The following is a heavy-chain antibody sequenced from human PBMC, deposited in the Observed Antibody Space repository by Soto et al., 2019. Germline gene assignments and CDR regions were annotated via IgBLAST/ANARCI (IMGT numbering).Heavy chain of an antibody. CDR1: GFTFSSYC. V-gene: IGHV3-33*01. Sequence: PGGSLRLSCAASGFTFSSYCMHWVRQAPGKGLEWVAVIWYDGSNKYYADSVKGRFTISRDNSKNTLYLQMNSLRAEDTAVYYCARDPNWNYVSYYYGMDVWGQGTTVTVSS. CDR2: IWYDGSNK. D-gene: IGHD1-7*01. J-gene: IGHJ6*02. CDR3: ARDPNWNYVSYYYGMDV.